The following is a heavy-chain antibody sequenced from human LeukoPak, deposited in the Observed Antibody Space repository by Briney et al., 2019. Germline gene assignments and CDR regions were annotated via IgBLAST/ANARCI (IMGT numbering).Heavy chain of an antibody. J-gene: IGHJ4*02. Sequence: SETLSLTCTVSGGSISSYYWSWIRQPPGKGLEWIGYIYYSGSTNYNPSLKSRVTISVDTSKNQFSLKLSSVTAADTAVYYCARGSSSGSHFDYWGRGTLVTVSS. CDR3: ARGSSSGSHFDY. CDR1: GGSISSYY. V-gene: IGHV4-59*01. CDR2: IYYSGST. D-gene: IGHD1-26*01.